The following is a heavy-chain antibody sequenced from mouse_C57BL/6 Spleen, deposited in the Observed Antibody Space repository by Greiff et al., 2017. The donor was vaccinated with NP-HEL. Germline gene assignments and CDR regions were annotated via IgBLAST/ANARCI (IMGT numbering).Heavy chain of an antibody. CDR3: AREGELGRDYFDY. D-gene: IGHD4-1*01. CDR2: IYPGDGDT. V-gene: IGHV1-82*01. Sequence: VQLQQSGPELVKPGASVKISCKASGYAFSSSWMNWVKQRPGTGLEWIGRIYPGDGDTNYNGKFKGKATLTADKSSSTAYMQLSSLTSEDSAVYFCAREGELGRDYFDYWGQGTTLTVSS. J-gene: IGHJ2*01. CDR1: GYAFSSSW.